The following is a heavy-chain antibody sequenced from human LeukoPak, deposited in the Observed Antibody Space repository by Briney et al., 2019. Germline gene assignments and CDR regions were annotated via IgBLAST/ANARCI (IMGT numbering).Heavy chain of an antibody. Sequence: SETLFLTCTVSGGSISSGSYYWSWIRQPAGKGLEWIGRIYTSGSTNYSPSLKSRVTISVDTSKNQFSLKLSSVTAADTAVYYCARDRIAAAHDAFDIWGQGTMVTVSS. J-gene: IGHJ3*02. CDR3: ARDRIAAAHDAFDI. CDR1: GGSISSGSYY. CDR2: IYTSGST. V-gene: IGHV4-61*02. D-gene: IGHD6-13*01.